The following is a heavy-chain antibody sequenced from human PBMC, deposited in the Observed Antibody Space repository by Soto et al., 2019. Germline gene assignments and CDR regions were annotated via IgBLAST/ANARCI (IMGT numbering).Heavy chain of an antibody. D-gene: IGHD2-2*01. Sequence: PSETLSLTCAVSGASISSDNRWTWVRQPPGEGLEWIGEISQGGTTKYNPSLASRVTISVDKSKNQFSLRLTSMTAADTAVYYCAKKVTAALSLYYFFGLEVWGQGTTVTVSS. V-gene: IGHV4-4*02. J-gene: IGHJ6*02. CDR1: GASISSDNR. CDR3: AKKVTAALSLYYFFGLEV. CDR2: ISQGGTT.